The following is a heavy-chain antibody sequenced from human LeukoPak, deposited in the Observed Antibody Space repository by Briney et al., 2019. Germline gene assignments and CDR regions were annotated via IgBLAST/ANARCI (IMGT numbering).Heavy chain of an antibody. V-gene: IGHV3-7*01. CDR1: GFTFSSYS. J-gene: IGHJ4*02. D-gene: IGHD4-23*01. CDR3: AKVDYGGTAEY. CDR2: IKQDGSEK. Sequence: PGGSLRLSCAASGFTFSSYSMNWVRQAPGKGLEWVANIKQDGSEKYYVDSVKGRFTISRDNAKNSLYLQMNSLRAEDTAVYYCAKVDYGGTAEYWGQGTLVTVSS.